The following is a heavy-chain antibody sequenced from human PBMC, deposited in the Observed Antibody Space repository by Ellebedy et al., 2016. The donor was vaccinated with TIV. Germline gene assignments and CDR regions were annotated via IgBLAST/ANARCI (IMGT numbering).Heavy chain of an antibody. CDR3: ARERYYDILTGYYSYGMDV. CDR1: GFTFSSYS. CDR2: ISSSSSYI. J-gene: IGHJ6*02. V-gene: IGHV3-21*01. Sequence: GGSLRLXCAASGFTFSSYSMNWVRQAPGKGLEWVSSISSSSSYIYYADSVKGRFTTSRDNAKNSLYLQMNSLRAEDTAVYYCARERYYDILTGYYSYGMDVWGQGTTVTVSS. D-gene: IGHD3-9*01.